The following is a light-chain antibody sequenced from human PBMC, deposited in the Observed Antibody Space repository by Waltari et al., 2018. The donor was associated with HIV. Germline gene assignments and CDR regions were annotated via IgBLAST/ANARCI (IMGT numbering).Light chain of an antibody. J-gene: IGKJ5*01. CDR2: GAS. CDR3: QQSYKTPQT. Sequence: DFHMTQSPSPLSASVGDTVTITCRASQAINNYLNWYQQSPGKAPKLLIFGASNLQSGVPLRFSGGGYGTDFTLTISGLEPEDFATYFCQQSYKTPQTFGQGTRVEMK. V-gene: IGKV1-39*01. CDR1: QAINNY.